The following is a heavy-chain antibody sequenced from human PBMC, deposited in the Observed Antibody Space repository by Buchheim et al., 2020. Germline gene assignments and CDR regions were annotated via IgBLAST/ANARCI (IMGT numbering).Heavy chain of an antibody. CDR2: INHSGST. CDR3: ARGIAAAGQKTYYSCYMDV. V-gene: IGHV4-34*01. Sequence: QVQLQQWGAGLLKPSETLSLTCAVYGGSFSGYYWSWIRQPPGKGLEWIGEINHSGSTNYNPSLKSRVTISVDTSKNQFSLKLSSVTAADTAVYYCARGIAAAGQKTYYSCYMDVWGKGNT. D-gene: IGHD6-13*01. CDR1: GGSFSGYY. J-gene: IGHJ6*03.